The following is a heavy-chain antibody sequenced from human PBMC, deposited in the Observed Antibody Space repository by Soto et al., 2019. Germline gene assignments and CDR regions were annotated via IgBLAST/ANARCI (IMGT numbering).Heavy chain of an antibody. J-gene: IGHJ6*03. Sequence: SETLSLTCAVYGGSFSGYYWSWIRQPPGKGLEWIGEINHSGSTNYNPSLKSRVTISVDTSKNQFSLKLSSVTAADTAVYYCARVVAAALRYYYYMDVWGKGTTVTVSS. V-gene: IGHV4-34*01. CDR1: GGSFSGYY. CDR3: ARVVAAALRYYYYMDV. CDR2: INHSGST. D-gene: IGHD6-13*01.